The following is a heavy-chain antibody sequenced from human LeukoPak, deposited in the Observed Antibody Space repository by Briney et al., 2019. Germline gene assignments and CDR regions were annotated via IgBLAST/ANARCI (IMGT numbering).Heavy chain of an antibody. D-gene: IGHD5-18*01. CDR2: ISWNGASI. J-gene: IGHJ4*02. Sequence: PGGSLRLSCAASGFTFDDYAMHWVRQAPGKGLEWVSGISWNGASIGYADSVKGRFTISRDNSKNTLYLQMNSLRAEDTAVYYCAKPLSTAMRPLDYWGQGTLVTVSS. V-gene: IGHV3-9*01. CDR3: AKPLSTAMRPLDY. CDR1: GFTFDDYA.